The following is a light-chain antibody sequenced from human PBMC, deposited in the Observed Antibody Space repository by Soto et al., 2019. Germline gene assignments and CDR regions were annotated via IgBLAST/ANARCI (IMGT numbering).Light chain of an antibody. CDR3: GTWDSSLSAVV. Sequence: QSVLTQPPSVSAAPGQKVTISCSGSSSNIGNNYVSWYQQLPGTAPKLLIYDSNKRPSGIPDRFSGSKSGTSATLDITGLQTGDEADYYCGTWDSSLSAVVFGGGTKQTVL. J-gene: IGLJ2*01. CDR1: SSNIGNNY. CDR2: DSN. V-gene: IGLV1-51*01.